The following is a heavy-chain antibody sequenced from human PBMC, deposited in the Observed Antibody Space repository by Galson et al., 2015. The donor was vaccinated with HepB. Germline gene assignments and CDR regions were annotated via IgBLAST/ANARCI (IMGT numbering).Heavy chain of an antibody. Sequence: SLRLSCAASGFTFSSYAMHWVRQAPGKGLEYVSAISSNGGSTYYADSVKGRFTISRDNSKNTLYLQMSSLRAEDTAVYYCVKTRAVAGHRDYYYYGMDVWGQGTTVTVSS. CDR2: ISSNGGST. V-gene: IGHV3-64D*06. J-gene: IGHJ6*02. CDR3: VKTRAVAGHRDYYYYGMDV. CDR1: GFTFSSYA. D-gene: IGHD6-19*01.